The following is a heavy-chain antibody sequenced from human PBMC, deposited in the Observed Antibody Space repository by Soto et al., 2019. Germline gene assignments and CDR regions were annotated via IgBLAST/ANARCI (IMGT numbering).Heavy chain of an antibody. V-gene: IGHV4-30-2*01. D-gene: IGHD3-10*01. CDR2: IYHSGST. CDR3: ARVMRDYCSGSYYNWFDP. CDR1: GGSISSGGYS. Sequence: SETLSLTCAVSGGSISSGGYSWSWIRQPPGKGLEWIGYIYHSGSTYYNPSLKSRVTISVDRSKNQFSLKLSSVTAADTAVYYCARVMRDYCSGSYYNWFDPWGQGTLVTVSS. J-gene: IGHJ5*02.